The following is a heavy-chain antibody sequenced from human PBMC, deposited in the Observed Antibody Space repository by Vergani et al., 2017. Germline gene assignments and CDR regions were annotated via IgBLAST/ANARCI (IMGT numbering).Heavy chain of an antibody. V-gene: IGHV4-38-2*01. Sequence: QVQLQESGPGLVKPSETLSLTCAVSGYSISSGYYWGWIRQPPGKGLEWIGSIYHSGSTYYNPSLKSRATISVDTSKNQFSLKLSSVTAADTAVYYCARHYYDTTPYLQGGYDCWGQGTLVSVSS. CDR3: ARHYYDTTPYLQGGYDC. D-gene: IGHD3-22*01. J-gene: IGHJ4*02. CDR2: IYHSGST. CDR1: GYSISSGYY.